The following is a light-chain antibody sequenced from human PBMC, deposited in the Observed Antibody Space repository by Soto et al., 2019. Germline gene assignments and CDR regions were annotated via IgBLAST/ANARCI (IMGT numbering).Light chain of an antibody. CDR2: DAS. Sequence: DIQLTQSPSSLSASVGDRVTITCQASQDISNYLNWYQQKPGEAPKLLIYDASTLETGVPSRFSGSGSGTHFSFTISTLQPEDMATYYCQQYDIFVTFGGGTKVEIK. V-gene: IGKV1-33*01. J-gene: IGKJ4*01. CDR3: QQYDIFVT. CDR1: QDISNY.